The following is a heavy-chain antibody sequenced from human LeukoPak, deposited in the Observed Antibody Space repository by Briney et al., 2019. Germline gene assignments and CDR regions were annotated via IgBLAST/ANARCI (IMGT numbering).Heavy chain of an antibody. CDR1: GYTFTSYY. CDR2: IGAYNGNT. Sequence: GASVKVSCKASGYTFTSYYMHWVRQAPGQGLEWMGWIGAYNGNTNYAQKLQGRVTMTTDTSTSTAYMELRSLRSDDTAVYYCARDLLGYSYGYYYGMDVWGQGTTVTVSS. V-gene: IGHV1-18*04. CDR3: ARDLLGYSYGYYYGMDV. D-gene: IGHD5-18*01. J-gene: IGHJ6*02.